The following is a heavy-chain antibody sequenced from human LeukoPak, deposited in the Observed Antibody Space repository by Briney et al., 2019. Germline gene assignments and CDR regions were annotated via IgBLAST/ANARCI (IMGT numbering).Heavy chain of an antibody. D-gene: IGHD3-16*02. J-gene: IGHJ5*01. CDR1: GDSIGSYY. Sequence: PSETLSLTCTVSGDSIGSYYWTWIRQSPGKGLEWIGYIYYGGSTNYSPSLQSRVRISVDTSNNQFSLQLRSVTATDTAIYYCARGRARDGSYPWLDSWGQGTLGTVSS. CDR3: ARGRARDGSYPWLDS. V-gene: IGHV4-59*01. CDR2: IYYGGST.